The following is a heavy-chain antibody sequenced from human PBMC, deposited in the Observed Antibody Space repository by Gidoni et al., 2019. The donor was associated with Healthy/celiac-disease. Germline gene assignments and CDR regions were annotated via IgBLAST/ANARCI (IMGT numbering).Heavy chain of an antibody. D-gene: IGHD1-1*01. CDR3: ERLDEYKRIDY. J-gene: IGHJ4*02. V-gene: IGHV1-8*01. CDR1: GYTFTSYD. CDR2: MNPNSGNT. Sequence: VQLVQSGAEVKKPGASVTVSCKSSGYTFTSYDINWVRQATGQGLEWMGWMNPNSGNTGYAQKFQGRVTMTRNTSISTAYMELSSLRYEDTAVYYCERLDEYKRIDYWGQGTLVTVSS.